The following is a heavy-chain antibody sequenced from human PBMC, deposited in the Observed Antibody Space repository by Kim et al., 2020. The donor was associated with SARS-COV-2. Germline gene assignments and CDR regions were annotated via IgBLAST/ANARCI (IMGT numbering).Heavy chain of an antibody. D-gene: IGHD2-21*02. J-gene: IGHJ5*02. CDR1: GYSFSNYD. V-gene: IGHV1-8*01. Sequence: ASVKVSCKASGYSFSNYDINWVRQATGQGLEWMGWVNPQSGNTGFARRFQGRVTMTTSSSIRTAYLKLDSLTSDDTAVYYCVTGTLDDYTLVTIYFFPDP. CDR3: VTGTLDDYTLVTIYFFPDP. CDR2: VNPQSGNT.